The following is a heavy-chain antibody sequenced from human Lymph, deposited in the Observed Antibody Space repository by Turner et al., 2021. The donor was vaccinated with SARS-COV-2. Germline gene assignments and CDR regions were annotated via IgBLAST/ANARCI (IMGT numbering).Heavy chain of an antibody. J-gene: IGHJ6*02. V-gene: IGHV4-59*08. CDR3: ARHQGSTSGYDHGMNV. D-gene: IGHD1-1*01. Sequence: QVQLQESGPGLVRPSETLSLTCTVSGGSISSTSWSWIRQSPGRGLEWIGCFYNIGSIDYNPTLRSRVTISVDTSKNQLSLNLISVTAADTAVYYCARHQGSTSGYDHGMNVWGQGTAVIVSS. CDR1: GGSISSTS. CDR2: FYNIGSI.